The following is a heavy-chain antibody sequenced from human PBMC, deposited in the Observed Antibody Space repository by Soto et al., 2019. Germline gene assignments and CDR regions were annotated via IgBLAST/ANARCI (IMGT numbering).Heavy chain of an antibody. D-gene: IGHD3-16*02. Sequence: PGGSLRLSCAASGFTFSNAWMNWVRQAPGKGLEWVGRIKSKTDGGKTDYAAPVKGRFTISRDDSKNTLYLQMNSLKTEDTAVYYCNTDALFTFGGVIVIHDAFDIWGQGTMVTVSS. CDR3: NTDALFTFGGVIVIHDAFDI. J-gene: IGHJ3*02. CDR1: GFTFSNAW. V-gene: IGHV3-15*07. CDR2: IKSKTDGGKT.